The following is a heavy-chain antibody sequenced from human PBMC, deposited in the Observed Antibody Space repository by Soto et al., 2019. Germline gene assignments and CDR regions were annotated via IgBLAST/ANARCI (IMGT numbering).Heavy chain of an antibody. CDR2: ISYDGSNK. CDR3: ARDLYYGSGSYQAPDSPDY. V-gene: IGHV3-30-3*01. CDR1: GFTFSSYA. Sequence: GGSLRLSCAASGFTFSSYAMHWVRQAPGKGLEWVAVISYDGSNKYYADSVKGRFTISRDNSKNTLYLQMNSLRAEDTAVYYCARDLYYGSGSYQAPDSPDYWGQGTLVTVSS. D-gene: IGHD3-10*01. J-gene: IGHJ4*02.